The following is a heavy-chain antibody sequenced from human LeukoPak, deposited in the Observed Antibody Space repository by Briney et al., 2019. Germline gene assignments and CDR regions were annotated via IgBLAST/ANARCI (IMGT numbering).Heavy chain of an antibody. CDR3: ARSSSITIFGVVMLFDY. J-gene: IGHJ4*02. CDR2: IYPGDSDT. Sequence: GESLKISCKGSGYSFTSYWIGWVRQMPGKGLEWMGIIYPGDSDTRYSPSFQGQVTISADKSISTAYLQWSSLKASDTAMHYCARSSSITIFGVVMLFDYWGQGTLVTVSS. V-gene: IGHV5-51*01. CDR1: GYSFTSYW. D-gene: IGHD3-3*01.